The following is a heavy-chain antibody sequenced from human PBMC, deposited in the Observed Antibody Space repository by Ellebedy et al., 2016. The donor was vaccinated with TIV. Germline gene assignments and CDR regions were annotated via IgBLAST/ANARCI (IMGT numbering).Heavy chain of an antibody. CDR3: AKSPY. V-gene: IGHV3-23*01. CDR1: GFTFSSYA. CDR2: VSDSGGST. Sequence: GESLKIPCAASGFTFSSYAVSWVRQAPGKGLEWVSGVSDSGGSTYYADSVKGRFTISRDNSKNTLYLQMNSLRAEDTAVYYCAKSPYWGQGTLVPVSS. J-gene: IGHJ4*02.